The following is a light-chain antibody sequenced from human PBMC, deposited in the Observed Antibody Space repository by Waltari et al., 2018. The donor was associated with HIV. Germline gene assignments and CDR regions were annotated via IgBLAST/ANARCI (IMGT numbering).Light chain of an antibody. CDR3: QQYYHVPVT. J-gene: IGKJ5*01. Sequence: EILMTQSPATLSVSPGERATLSCRASQSVGRNLAWYQQKPGQAPRLLIYGASTRATGVPATFSGSGSGTDFTLTISSLQPEDVAVYYCQQYYHVPVTFGQGTRLEIK. CDR2: GAS. CDR1: QSVGRN. V-gene: IGKV3-15*01.